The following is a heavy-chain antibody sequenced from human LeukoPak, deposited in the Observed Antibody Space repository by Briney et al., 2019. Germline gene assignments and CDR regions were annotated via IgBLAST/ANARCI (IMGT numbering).Heavy chain of an antibody. V-gene: IGHV1-2*04. CDR1: GYTFTGYY. Sequence: ASVKVSCKASGYTFTGYYMHWVRQAPGQGLEWMGWINPNSGGTNYAQKFQGWVTMTRDTSISIAYMELSRLRSDDTAVYYCARGSIAAAGSAFDIWGQGTLVTVSS. CDR2: INPNSGGT. CDR3: ARGSIAAAGSAFDI. J-gene: IGHJ4*02. D-gene: IGHD6-13*01.